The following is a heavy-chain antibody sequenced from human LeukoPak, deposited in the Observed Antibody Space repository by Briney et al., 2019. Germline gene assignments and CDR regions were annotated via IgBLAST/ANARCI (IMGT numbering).Heavy chain of an antibody. CDR2: IRYDGSNK. Sequence: GGSLRLSCAASGFTFSSYGIHWVRQAPGKGLEWVAFIRYDGSNKYYSDSVKGRFTISRDNSKNTLYLQMNSLRAEDTAVYYCARRAGAYSHPYDYWGQGTLVTVSS. V-gene: IGHV3-30*02. D-gene: IGHD4/OR15-4a*01. CDR1: GFTFSSYG. CDR3: ARRAGAYSHPYDY. J-gene: IGHJ4*02.